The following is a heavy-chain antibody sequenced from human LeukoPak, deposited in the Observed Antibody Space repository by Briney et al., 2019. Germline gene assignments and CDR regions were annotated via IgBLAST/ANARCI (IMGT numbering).Heavy chain of an antibody. CDR1: GFTFFDSD. V-gene: IGHV3-20*04. D-gene: IGHD1-20*01. CDR3: AKAGITGTTRSNWFDP. Sequence: GGSLRLSCATSGFTFFDSDMAWVRQAPGKGLEWVSGVNWNGDRTTYADSVKGRFAISRDNGKNSLYLQMNSLGADDTAIYYCAKAGITGTTRSNWFDPWGQGTLVTVSS. CDR2: VNWNGDRT. J-gene: IGHJ5*02.